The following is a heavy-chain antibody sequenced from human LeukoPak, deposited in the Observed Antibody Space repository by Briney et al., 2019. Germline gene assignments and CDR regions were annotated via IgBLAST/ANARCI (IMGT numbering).Heavy chain of an antibody. CDR1: GGSFSGYY. D-gene: IGHD3-22*01. V-gene: IGHV4-34*01. Sequence: SETLSLTCAVYGGSFSGYYWSWIRQPPGKGLEWIGEINHRGSTNYNPSLKSRVTISVDTSKNQFSLKLSSVTAADTAVYYCARGLRYYDSSGYSRSYGYWGQGTLVTVSS. CDR2: INHRGST. CDR3: ARGLRYYDSSGYSRSYGY. J-gene: IGHJ4*02.